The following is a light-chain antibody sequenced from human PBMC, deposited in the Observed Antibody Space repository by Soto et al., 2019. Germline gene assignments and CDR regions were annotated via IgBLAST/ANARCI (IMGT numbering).Light chain of an antibody. CDR2: GNS. V-gene: IGLV1-40*01. Sequence: QSVLTQPPSVSGAPGQRVTISCTGSSSNIGAGYDVHWYQQFPGTAPKLLIYGNSNRPSGVPDRFSGSKSGTSASLAITGLQAEYEADYYCQSYDISLRGVFGSGTKLTVL. CDR3: QSYDISLRGV. CDR1: SSNIGAGYD. J-gene: IGLJ1*01.